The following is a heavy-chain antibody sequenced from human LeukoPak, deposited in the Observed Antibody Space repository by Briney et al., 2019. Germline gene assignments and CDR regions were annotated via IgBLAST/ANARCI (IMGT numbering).Heavy chain of an antibody. V-gene: IGHV3-23*01. J-gene: IGHJ4*02. Sequence: GGSLRLSCAASGLTFSRNAMNSVRQAPGKGLEWVSGISGSGGSTYYADSVKGRFTISRDNSKNTLYLQMNSLRVEDTAAYYCAIQYDVWSVPDYWGQGTLVTVSS. CDR2: ISGSGGST. CDR1: GLTFSRNA. D-gene: IGHD3-3*01. CDR3: AIQYDVWSVPDY.